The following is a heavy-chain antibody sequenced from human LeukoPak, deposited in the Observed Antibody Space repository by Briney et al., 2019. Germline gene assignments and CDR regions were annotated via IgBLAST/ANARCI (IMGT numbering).Heavy chain of an antibody. V-gene: IGHV3-23*01. Sequence: GGSLRLSCAASGFTFNNYAMSWVRQAPGKGLEWVSAISGSGGSTYYADSVKGRFTISRGNSKNTLYLQMNSLRAEDTAVYYCAKGRTGSSYGMDVWGQGTTVTVSS. CDR1: GFTFNNYA. CDR2: ISGSGGST. CDR3: AKGRTGSSYGMDV. D-gene: IGHD1-26*01. J-gene: IGHJ6*02.